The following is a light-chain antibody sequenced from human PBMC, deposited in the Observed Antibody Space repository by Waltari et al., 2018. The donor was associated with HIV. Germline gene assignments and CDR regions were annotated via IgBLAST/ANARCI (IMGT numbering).Light chain of an antibody. V-gene: IGKV1-12*01. CDR2: AAS. Sequence: DIQMTQSPSSVSASVGDRVTITCRASQDIDGLLAWYQQRPGRAPKLLIYAASSLHSGVPSRFSGSGSGTYYTLTISSLQPEDIATYYCQQDHTFPVTFGQGTRLEIK. J-gene: IGKJ5*01. CDR1: QDIDGL. CDR3: QQDHTFPVT.